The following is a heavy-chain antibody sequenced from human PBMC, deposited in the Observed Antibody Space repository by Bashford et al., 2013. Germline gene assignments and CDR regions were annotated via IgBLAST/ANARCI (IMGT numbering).Heavy chain of an antibody. J-gene: IGHJ4*02. CDR1: GFTFDDYA. CDR3: AKDKGGGTAYYRDFDY. V-gene: IGHV3-9*01. Sequence: RLSCAASGFTFDDYAMHWVRQAPGKGLEWVSGISWNSGSIGYADSVKGRFTISRDNPENSLYLQMNSLRAEDTAFYYCAKDKGGGTAYYRDFDYWGQGTLVTVSS. CDR2: ISWNSGSI. D-gene: IGHD1-26*01.